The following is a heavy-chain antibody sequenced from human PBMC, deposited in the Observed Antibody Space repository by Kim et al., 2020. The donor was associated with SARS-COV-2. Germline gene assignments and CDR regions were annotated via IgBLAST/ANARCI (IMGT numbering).Heavy chain of an antibody. Sequence: SETLSLTCTVSGGSISSSSYYWGWIRQPPGKGLEWIGSIYYSGSTYYNPSLKSRVTISVDTSKNQFSLKLSSVTAADTAVYYCARHVPVLPGFGGVIVNWFDPWGQGTLVTVSS. CDR3: ARHVPVLPGFGGVIVNWFDP. CDR2: IYYSGST. J-gene: IGHJ5*02. CDR1: GGSISSSSYY. V-gene: IGHV4-39*01. D-gene: IGHD3-16*02.